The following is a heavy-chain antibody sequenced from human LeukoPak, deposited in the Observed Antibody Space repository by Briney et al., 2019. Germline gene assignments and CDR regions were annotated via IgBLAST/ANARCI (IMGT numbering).Heavy chain of an antibody. CDR2: INPNSGGT. V-gene: IGHV1-2*02. D-gene: IGHD3-10*01. CDR1: GYTFTGYY. CDR3: ARPMVRGVILGYMDV. Sequence: GASVKVSCKASGYTFTGYYMHWVRQAPGQGLEWMGWINPNSGGTNYAQKFQGRVTMTRDTSISTAYMELSRLRSDDTAVYYCARPMVRGVILGYMDVWGKGTTVTVSS. J-gene: IGHJ6*03.